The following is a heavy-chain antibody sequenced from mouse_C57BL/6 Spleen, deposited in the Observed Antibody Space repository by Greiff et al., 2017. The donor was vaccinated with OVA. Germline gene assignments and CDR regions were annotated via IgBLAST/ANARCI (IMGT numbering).Heavy chain of an antibody. CDR2: IYPGDGDT. J-gene: IGHJ4*01. CDR1: GYAFSSSW. V-gene: IGHV1-82*01. D-gene: IGHD1-1*01. Sequence: QVQLKESGPELVKPGASVKISCKASGYAFSSSWMNWVKQRPGKGLEWIGRIYPGDGDTNYNGKFKGKATLTADKSSSTAYMQLSSLTSEDSAVYFCARTSSSYAMDYWGQGTSVTVSS. CDR3: ARTSSSYAMDY.